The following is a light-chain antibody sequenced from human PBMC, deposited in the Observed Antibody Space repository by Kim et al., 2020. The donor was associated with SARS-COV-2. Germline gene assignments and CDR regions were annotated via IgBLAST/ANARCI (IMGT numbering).Light chain of an antibody. CDR2: QGD. CDR3: QAWDSSTAI. J-gene: IGLJ2*01. CDR1: RLGDKY. Sequence: VSPGQTVSISCSGERLGDKYGFWYQQRSGQSPVLVIYQGDKRPSGIPGRFSGYLSGNTATLTISGDQTMDEADYYCQAWDSSTAIFGGGTQLTVL. V-gene: IGLV3-1*01.